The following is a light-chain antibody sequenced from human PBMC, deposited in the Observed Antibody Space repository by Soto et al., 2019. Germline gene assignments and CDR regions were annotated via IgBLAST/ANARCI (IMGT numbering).Light chain of an antibody. CDR3: QQYSAYPYT. CDR2: DIS. CDR1: QVITNY. Sequence: DIQLTQSASSLSASVGDRVTNTCQASQVITNYLNWYQQKPGRAPKLLIYDISTLEIGVPSRFGGSVSGTHFTFTITGLQPEDIATYYCQQYSAYPYTFGQGTKVEI. J-gene: IGKJ2*01. V-gene: IGKV1-33*01.